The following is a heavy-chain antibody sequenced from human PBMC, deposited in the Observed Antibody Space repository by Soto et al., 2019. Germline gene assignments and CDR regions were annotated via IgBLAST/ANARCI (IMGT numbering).Heavy chain of an antibody. D-gene: IGHD3-3*01. CDR2: ISGSGGST. CDR3: AKNEYYDFWSGYSVTEYYYGMDV. Sequence: EVQLLESGGGLVQPGGSLRLSCAASGFTFSSYAMSWVRQAPGKGLEWVSAISGSGGSTYYADSVKGRFTISRDNSKNTLYLQMNSLRAEDTAVYYCAKNEYYDFWSGYSVTEYYYGMDVWGQGTTVTVSS. J-gene: IGHJ6*02. CDR1: GFTFSSYA. V-gene: IGHV3-23*01.